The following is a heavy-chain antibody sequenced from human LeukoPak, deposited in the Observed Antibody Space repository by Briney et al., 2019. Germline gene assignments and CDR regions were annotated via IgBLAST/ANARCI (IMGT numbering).Heavy chain of an antibody. CDR3: ARGDCSSTSCYAWSWFDP. J-gene: IGHJ5*02. D-gene: IGHD2-2*01. Sequence: PSETLSLTCAVSGGSISSGGYSWSWIRQPPGKGLEWIGRIYHSGSTYYNPSLKSRVTISVDRSKNQFSLKLSSVTAADTAVYYCARGDCSSTSCYAWSWFDPWGQGTLVTVSS. CDR2: IYHSGST. V-gene: IGHV4-30-2*01. CDR1: GGSISSGGYS.